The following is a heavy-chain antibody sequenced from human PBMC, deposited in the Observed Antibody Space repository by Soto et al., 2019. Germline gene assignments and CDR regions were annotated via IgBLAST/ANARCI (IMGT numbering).Heavy chain of an antibody. J-gene: IGHJ4*02. CDR2: ISYDGSNK. D-gene: IGHD2-15*01. Sequence: GGSLRLSCAASGFTFSSYGMHWVRQAPGKGLEWVAVISYDGSNKYYADSVKGRFTISRDNSKNTLYLQMNSLRAEDTAVYYWAKDWAKYCSGGSCYSYYFDYWGQGTLVTVSS. V-gene: IGHV3-30*18. CDR1: GFTFSSYG. CDR3: AKDWAKYCSGGSCYSYYFDY.